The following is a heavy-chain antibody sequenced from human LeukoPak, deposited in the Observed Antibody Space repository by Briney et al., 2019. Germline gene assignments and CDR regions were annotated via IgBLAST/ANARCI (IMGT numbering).Heavy chain of an antibody. CDR2: INHSGST. J-gene: IGHJ4*02. Sequence: SETLSLTCTVSGGSISSATYYWGWIRQPPGKGLEWIGEINHSGSTNYNPSLKSRVTISVDTSKNQFSLKLSSVTAADTAVYYCARAGYDSSGYYWDYWGQGTLVTVSS. V-gene: IGHV4-39*07. CDR3: ARAGYDSSGYYWDY. CDR1: GGSISSATYY. D-gene: IGHD3-22*01.